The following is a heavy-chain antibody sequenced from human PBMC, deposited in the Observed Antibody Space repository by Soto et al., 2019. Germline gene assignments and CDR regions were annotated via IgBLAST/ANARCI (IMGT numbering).Heavy chain of an antibody. Sequence: GESLKISCKGSGYSFTSYWIGWVRQMPGKGLEWMGIIYPGDSDTRYSPSFPGQVTISADKSISTAYLQWSSLQASDTAMYYCARQSTTVTTGAFDIWGQGTMVTVSS. D-gene: IGHD4-17*01. CDR3: ARQSTTVTTGAFDI. CDR2: IYPGDSDT. CDR1: GYSFTSYW. V-gene: IGHV5-51*01. J-gene: IGHJ3*02.